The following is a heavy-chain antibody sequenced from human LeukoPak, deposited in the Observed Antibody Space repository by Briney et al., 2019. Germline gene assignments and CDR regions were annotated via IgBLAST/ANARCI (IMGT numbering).Heavy chain of an antibody. Sequence: SQTLSLTCTVSGGSTTSGGYYWSWFRQPPGKGPEWIGYTFYRGTTYYNPSLKSRVTISLDRSKNQFSLNVSSVTAADTAMYYAARGKGYDSPSGAFDIWGHGAMVTVSS. CDR3: ARGKGYDSPSGAFDI. CDR1: GGSTTSGGYY. J-gene: IGHJ3*02. D-gene: IGHD3-9*01. V-gene: IGHV4-30-2*01. CDR2: TFYRGTT.